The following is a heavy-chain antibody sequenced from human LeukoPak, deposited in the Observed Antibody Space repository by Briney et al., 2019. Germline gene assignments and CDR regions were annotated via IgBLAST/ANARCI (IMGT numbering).Heavy chain of an antibody. CDR1: GFTFSRYW. V-gene: IGHV3-23*01. D-gene: IGHD4-17*01. J-gene: IGHJ6*02. CDR2: ISGSGGST. CDR3: AKSHDYGDYAGYYYYGMDV. Sequence: PGGSLRLSCAASGFTFSRYWMSWVRQAPGKGLEWVSAISGSGGSTYYADSVKGRFTISRDNSKNTLYLQMNSLRAEDTAVYYCAKSHDYGDYAGYYYYGMDVWGQGTTVTVSS.